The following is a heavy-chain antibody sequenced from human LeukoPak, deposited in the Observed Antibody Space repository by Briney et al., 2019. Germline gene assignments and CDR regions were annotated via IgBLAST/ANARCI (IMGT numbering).Heavy chain of an antibody. CDR2: ISSSSSYI. CDR1: GFSFSTYA. V-gene: IGHV3-21*01. Sequence: GGSLRLSCAGSGFSFSTYAMSWVRQAPGKGLEWVSSISSSSSYIFYADSVKGRFTISRDNAKNSLYLQMNSLRAEDTAVYYCARGEVVGTTTGVDYWGQGTLVTVSS. CDR3: ARGEVVGTTTGVDY. D-gene: IGHD1-26*01. J-gene: IGHJ4*02.